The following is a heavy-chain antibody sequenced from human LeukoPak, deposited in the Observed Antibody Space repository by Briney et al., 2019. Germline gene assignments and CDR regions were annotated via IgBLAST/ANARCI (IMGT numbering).Heavy chain of an antibody. D-gene: IGHD2-2*01. CDR3: ARDDNVVLPAAALDP. Sequence: SETLSLTCTVSGGSISSYYWSWIRQPAGKGLVWVGRIYTSGSTNYNPSLKSRVTMSVDTSKNQFSLKLSSVTAADTAVYYSARDDNVVLPAAALDPWGQGTLVTVSS. CDR2: IYTSGST. V-gene: IGHV4-4*07. J-gene: IGHJ5*02. CDR1: GGSISSYY.